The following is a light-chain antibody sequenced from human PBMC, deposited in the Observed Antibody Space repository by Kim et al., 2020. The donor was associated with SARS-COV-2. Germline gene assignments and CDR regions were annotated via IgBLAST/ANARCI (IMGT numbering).Light chain of an antibody. CDR1: QSVSSN. CDR2: GAS. J-gene: IGKJ5*01. V-gene: IGKV3-15*01. Sequence: SLSPGERAPLSCRASQSVSSNLAWYQQKPGQAPRLLIYGASTRATGIPARFSGSGSGTEFTLTISSLQSEDFAVYYCQQYSNLITFGQGTRLEIK. CDR3: QQYSNLIT.